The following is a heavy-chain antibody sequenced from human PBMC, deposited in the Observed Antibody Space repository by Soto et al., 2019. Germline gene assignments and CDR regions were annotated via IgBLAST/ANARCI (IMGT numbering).Heavy chain of an antibody. CDR2: ISTSGYST. D-gene: IGHD3-9*01. CDR1: GFTFSSYA. Sequence: GGSLRLSCAASGFTFSSYAMTWVRQAPGKGLEWVSTISTSGYSTYYADSMQGRFTISRDNSKNTLYLQMNSLRAEDTAVYYCAKEINDVLTGFVYWGQGTLVTVSS. J-gene: IGHJ4*02. V-gene: IGHV3-23*01. CDR3: AKEINDVLTGFVY.